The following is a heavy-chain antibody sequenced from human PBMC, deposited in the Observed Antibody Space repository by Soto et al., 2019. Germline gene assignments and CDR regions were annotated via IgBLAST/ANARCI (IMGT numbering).Heavy chain of an antibody. CDR3: VFFHYGSGSYYNDY. D-gene: IGHD3-10*01. Sequence: ASVKVSCKASGYTFTSYDINWVRQATGQGLEWMGWMNPNSGNTGYAQKFQGRVTMTRNTSISTAYMELSSLRSEDTAVYYCVFFHYGSGSYYNDYWGQGTLVTVSS. CDR2: MNPNSGNT. J-gene: IGHJ4*02. V-gene: IGHV1-8*01. CDR1: GYTFTSYD.